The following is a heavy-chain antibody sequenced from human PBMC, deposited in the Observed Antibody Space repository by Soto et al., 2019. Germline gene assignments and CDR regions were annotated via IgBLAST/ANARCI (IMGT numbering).Heavy chain of an antibody. CDR2: IWYDGSNK. J-gene: IGHJ4*02. Sequence: QVQLVESGGGVVQPGTSLRLSCAASGFTISTHGMHWVRQAPGKGLEWVANIWYDGSNKFYADSVKGRFTISKDNSKNTIYVQMNSLRAEDTAVYYCAAATTWNFHFHYWGQGTQVTVSS. CDR3: AAATTWNFHFHY. CDR1: GFTISTHG. D-gene: IGHD1-7*01. V-gene: IGHV3-33*01.